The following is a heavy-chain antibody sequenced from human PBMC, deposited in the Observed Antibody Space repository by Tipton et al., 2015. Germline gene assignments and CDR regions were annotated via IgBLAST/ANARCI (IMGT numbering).Heavy chain of an antibody. Sequence: QLVQSGAEVKKPGESLKISCKGSGHTFSNNWIAWVRQMPGKDLEWMGILFPEDSDTRYSPSFQGHVTFSADKSISTAYLQWSSLKASDSAMYYCARQGGAFDIWGQGTMVTVSS. CDR1: GHTFSNNW. J-gene: IGHJ3*02. CDR2: LFPEDSDT. CDR3: ARQGGAFDI. V-gene: IGHV5-51*01.